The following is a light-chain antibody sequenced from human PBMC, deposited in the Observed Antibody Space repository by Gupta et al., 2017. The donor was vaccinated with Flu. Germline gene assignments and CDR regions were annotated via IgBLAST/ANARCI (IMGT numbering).Light chain of an antibody. CDR3: QQYNCSPT. J-gene: IGKJ1*01. Sequence: DIQVTQSPSTLSASVGDRVTIPCRASQSFSSWLAWYQQKPGKAPKLLIYKASRLESGVTTRFSGSGDGKEFTLTSSSLQHDDSENYYCQQYNCSPTFGQGTKVEIK. CDR2: KAS. V-gene: IGKV1-5*03. CDR1: QSFSSW.